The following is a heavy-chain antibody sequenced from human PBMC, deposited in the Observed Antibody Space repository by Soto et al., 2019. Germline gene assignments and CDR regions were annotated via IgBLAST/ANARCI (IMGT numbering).Heavy chain of an antibody. V-gene: IGHV1-69*01. CDR1: GGPFISYA. Sequence: SVKVSSKASGGPFISYAVSWVRQAPGQGLEWMGGIIPIFGTANYAQKFQGRVTITADESTSTAYMELSSLRSEDTAVYYCARAYSSLSGMDVCGQRTTVTVSS. J-gene: IGHJ6*02. CDR2: IIPIFGTA. D-gene: IGHD6-6*01. CDR3: ARAYSSLSGMDV.